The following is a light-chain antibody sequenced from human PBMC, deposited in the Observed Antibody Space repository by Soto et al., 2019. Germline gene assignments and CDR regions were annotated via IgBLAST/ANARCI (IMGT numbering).Light chain of an antibody. Sequence: DIQMTQSPSSLSASVGDRVTITCRASQGIRHDLGWYQQKPGKAPKRLIYSASSLQSGVPPRFSGSGSGTEFTLTISSLQPEDFATYYCLQNNSYPVTLGQGTKVDIK. CDR3: LQNNSYPVT. CDR2: SAS. V-gene: IGKV1-17*01. J-gene: IGKJ1*01. CDR1: QGIRHD.